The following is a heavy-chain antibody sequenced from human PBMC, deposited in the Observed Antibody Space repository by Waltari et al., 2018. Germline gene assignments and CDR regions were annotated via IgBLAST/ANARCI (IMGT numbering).Heavy chain of an antibody. V-gene: IGHV1-69*12. D-gene: IGHD1-26*01. CDR1: GGAFGTYA. Sequence: QVQLVQSGAEVKKPGSSVKVSCKASGGAFGTYAITWVRQAPGHGLGWVGGIIPIYGTPNFAQKVQGRVTFTADESTTTAYMELTSLKSEDTAIYYCARRNLGYAFDIWGQGTLVTVSS. CDR2: IIPIYGTP. CDR3: ARRNLGYAFDI. J-gene: IGHJ3*02.